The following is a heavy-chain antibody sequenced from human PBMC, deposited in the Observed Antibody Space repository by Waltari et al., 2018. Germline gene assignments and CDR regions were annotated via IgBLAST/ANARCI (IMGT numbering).Heavy chain of an antibody. J-gene: IGHJ4*02. CDR1: GGTFSSYA. D-gene: IGHD3-22*01. Sequence: QVQLVQSGAEVKKPGSSVKVSCKASGGTFSSYAISWVRQAPGQGLEWMGGIIPILGIANYAQKFQGRVTITADKSTSTAYMELSSLRSEDTAVYYCAREPMDSSGYYSILYFDYWGQGTLVTVSS. CDR3: AREPMDSSGYYSILYFDY. V-gene: IGHV1-69*10. CDR2: IIPILGIA.